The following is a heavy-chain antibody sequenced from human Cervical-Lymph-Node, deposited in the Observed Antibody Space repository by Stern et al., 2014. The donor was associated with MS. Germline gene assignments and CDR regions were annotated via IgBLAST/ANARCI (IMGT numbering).Heavy chain of an antibody. CDR3: AKESGYQLLLRFAY. D-gene: IGHD2-2*01. V-gene: IGHV3-30*18. CDR1: GFTFSSYG. CDR2: ISYDGSNK. J-gene: IGHJ4*02. Sequence: QVQLVQSGGGVVQPGRSLRPSCAASGFTFSSYGMHWVRQAPGKGLEWVAVISYDGSNKYYADSVKGRFTISRDNSKNTLYLQMNSLRAEDTAVYYCAKESGYQLLLRFAYWGQGTLVTVSS.